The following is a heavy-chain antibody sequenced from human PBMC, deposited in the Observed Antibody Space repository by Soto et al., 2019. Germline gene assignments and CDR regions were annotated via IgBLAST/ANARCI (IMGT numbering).Heavy chain of an antibody. D-gene: IGHD2-15*01. CDR1: GGSISSGGYY. V-gene: IGHV4-31*03. J-gene: IGHJ6*02. CDR2: IYYSGST. Sequence: SETLSLTCTVSGGSISSGGYYWSWIRQHPGKGLEWIGYIYYSGSTYYNPSLKSRVTISVDTSKNQFSLKLSSVTAADTAVYYCARARLLLSYYYGMDVWGQGTTVTVSS. CDR3: ARARLLLSYYYGMDV.